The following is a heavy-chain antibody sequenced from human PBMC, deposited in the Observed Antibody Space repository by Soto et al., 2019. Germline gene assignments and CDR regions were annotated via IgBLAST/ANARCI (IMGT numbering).Heavy chain of an antibody. J-gene: IGHJ4*02. CDR3: ARGGYYDFWSGYPFDY. CDR2: IIPIFGTA. CDR1: GGTFSSYA. Sequence: QVQLVQSGAEVKKPGSSVKVSCKASGGTFSSYAISWVRQAPGQGLEWMGGIIPIFGTANYAQKLQGRVTITADKSTSTDYMELSSLRSEDTAVYYCARGGYYDFWSGYPFDYWGQGTLVTVSS. D-gene: IGHD3-3*01. V-gene: IGHV1-69*06.